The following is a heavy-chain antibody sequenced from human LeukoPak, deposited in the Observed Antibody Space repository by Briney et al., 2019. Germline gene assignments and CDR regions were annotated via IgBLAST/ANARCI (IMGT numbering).Heavy chain of an antibody. D-gene: IGHD6-13*01. J-gene: IGHJ4*02. V-gene: IGHV3-11*06. CDR3: ARDGYSSSWYWFDY. Sequence: GGSLRLSCAASGFTFSDYYMSWIRQAPGKGLEWVSYISNSSSYTNYADSVKGRFTISRDNAKNSLYLQMNSLRAEDTAVYYCARDGYSSSWYWFDYWGQGTLVTVSS. CDR2: ISNSSSYT. CDR1: GFTFSDYY.